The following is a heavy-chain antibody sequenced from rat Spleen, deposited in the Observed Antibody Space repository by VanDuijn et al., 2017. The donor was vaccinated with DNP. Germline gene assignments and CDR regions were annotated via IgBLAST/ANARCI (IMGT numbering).Heavy chain of an antibody. D-gene: IGHD4-3*01. Sequence: EVQLVESGGGLVQPGRSLKLSCAASGFTFSAYYMAWVRQAPAKGLEWVAYIGSDGYAPYYGDSVKGRFTISRDNAKRTLYLQMNSLRSEDMATYYCVRWNSGHFDYWGQGVMVTVSS. V-gene: IGHV5-22*01. CDR1: GFTFSAYY. J-gene: IGHJ2*01. CDR3: VRWNSGHFDY. CDR2: IGSDGYAP.